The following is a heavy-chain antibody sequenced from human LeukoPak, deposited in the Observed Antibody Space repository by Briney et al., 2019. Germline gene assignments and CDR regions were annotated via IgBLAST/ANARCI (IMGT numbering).Heavy chain of an antibody. Sequence: SETLSLTCTVSGGSISSHYWSWIRQPPGKGLEWIGYIYYSGSTNYNPSLKSRVTISVDTSKNQFSLKLSSVTAADTAVYYCARATYDFWSGYYYYYYYYMDVWGKGTTVTVSS. CDR3: ARATYDFWSGYYYYYYYYMDV. CDR2: IYYSGST. CDR1: GGSISSHY. J-gene: IGHJ6*03. D-gene: IGHD3-3*01. V-gene: IGHV4-59*11.